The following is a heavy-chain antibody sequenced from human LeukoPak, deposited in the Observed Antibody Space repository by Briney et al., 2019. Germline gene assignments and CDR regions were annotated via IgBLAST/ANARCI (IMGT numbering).Heavy chain of an antibody. D-gene: IGHD4-11*01. CDR3: ARPLKDSNYARGGAFDI. J-gene: IGHJ3*02. CDR2: IIPILGIA. CDR1: GGTFSCYT. V-gene: IGHV1-69*02. Sequence: ASVKVSCKASGGTFSCYTISWVRQAPGQGLEWMGRIIPILGIANYAQKFQGRVTITADKPTSTAYMELSSLRPEDPAVYYCARPLKDSNYARGGAFDIWGQGTMVTVYS.